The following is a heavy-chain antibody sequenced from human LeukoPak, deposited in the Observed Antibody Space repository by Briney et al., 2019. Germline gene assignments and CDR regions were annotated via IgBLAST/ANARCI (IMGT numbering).Heavy chain of an antibody. J-gene: IGHJ6*02. D-gene: IGHD2-2*01. V-gene: IGHV1-18*01. Sequence: GASVKVSCKASGYTFTSYGISWVRQAPGQGLEWMGWISAYNGNTNYAQKLQGRVTMTTDTSTSTAYMELRSLRSDDTAVYYCARDFPHIVEVPAAHGVVYYYYGMDVWGQGTTVTVSS. CDR2: ISAYNGNT. CDR3: ARDFPHIVEVPAAHGVVYYYYGMDV. CDR1: GYTFTSYG.